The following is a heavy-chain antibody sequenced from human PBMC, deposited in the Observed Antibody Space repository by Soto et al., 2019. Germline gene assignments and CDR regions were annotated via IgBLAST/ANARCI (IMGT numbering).Heavy chain of an antibody. V-gene: IGHV4-39*01. CDR1: GGSISSSSYY. J-gene: IGHJ5*02. CDR2: IYYSGST. Sequence: PSETLSLTCTVSGGSISSSSYYWGWIRQPPGKGLEWIGSIYYSGSTYYNPSLKSRVTISVDTSKNQFSLKLSSVTAADTAVYYCAQRHYYDTNWFDPWGQGTLVTVS. D-gene: IGHD3-22*01. CDR3: AQRHYYDTNWFDP.